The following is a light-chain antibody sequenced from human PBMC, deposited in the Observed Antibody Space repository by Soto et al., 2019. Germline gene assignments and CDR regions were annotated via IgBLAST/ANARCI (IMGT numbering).Light chain of an antibody. Sequence: QAVVTQEPSLTVSPGGTFTLTCSSSAGSVTSAFYPNWFQQKPGQAPRTLIHSASKSHPWTPARFSGSLLGGKAALTLSGVQPYDEADYYCLLHDGGDWVFGGGTKLTVL. CDR1: AGSVTSAFY. J-gene: IGLJ3*02. CDR3: LLHDGGDWV. V-gene: IGLV7-43*01. CDR2: SAS.